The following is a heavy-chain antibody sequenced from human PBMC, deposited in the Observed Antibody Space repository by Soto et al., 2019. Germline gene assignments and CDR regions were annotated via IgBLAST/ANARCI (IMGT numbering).Heavy chain of an antibody. CDR2: ISYSGITH. CDR3: ARHLSSSRYWEFDY. CDR1: GGYLSGTVNY. V-gene: IGHV4-39*01. Sequence: QLQLQESGPGLVKPSETLSLTCTVSGGYLSGTVNYWGWIRQSPGKGLEWIGSISYSGITHYSNPSLKGRATKALDMSRNQFSLNLNSVTAADTAVYYCARHLSSSRYWEFDYGGQGTLVTVSS. D-gene: IGHD6-13*01. J-gene: IGHJ4*02.